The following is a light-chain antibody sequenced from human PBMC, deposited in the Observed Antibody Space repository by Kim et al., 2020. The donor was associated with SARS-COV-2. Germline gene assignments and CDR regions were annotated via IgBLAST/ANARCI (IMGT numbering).Light chain of an antibody. CDR2: GAS. J-gene: IGKJ5*01. CDR1: QSVDNN. CDR3: QQYNNWPPIT. V-gene: IGKV3-15*01. Sequence: ETVMTQSPASLSVSPGERATLSCRASQSVDNNLAWYQQKPGQAPRIIIYGASTRATGIPARFSGSGSGTEFTLTITSLQSDDFGVYYCQQYNNWPPITFGQGTRLEIK.